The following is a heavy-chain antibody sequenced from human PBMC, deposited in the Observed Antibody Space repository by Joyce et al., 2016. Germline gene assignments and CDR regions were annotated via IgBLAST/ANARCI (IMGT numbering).Heavy chain of an antibody. Sequence: QVQLQESGSGLVKPSETLSLTCTVSGDSIGTYYWNWIRQPPGKGLEWIVYIFYTGSTNYNPSLKSRVTMSVDMSKNQFSLNLNYVTAADTAVYYCARVGSSWSFGYWGQGTLVTVSS. V-gene: IGHV4-59*01. J-gene: IGHJ4*02. CDR3: ARVGSSWSFGY. CDR1: GDSIGTYY. CDR2: IFYTGST. D-gene: IGHD6-13*01.